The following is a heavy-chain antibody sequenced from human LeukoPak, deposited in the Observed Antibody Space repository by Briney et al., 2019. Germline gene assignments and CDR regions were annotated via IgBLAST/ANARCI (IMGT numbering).Heavy chain of an antibody. D-gene: IGHD3-10*01. J-gene: IGHJ3*02. CDR2: IYYSGST. Sequence: KPSETLSLTCTVSGGSIISNSYYWGWIRQPPGKGLEWIGSIYYSGSTYYNPSLKSRVTISVDTSKNQFSLKLSSVTAADTAVYYCANLAGSQSGDDAFDIWGQGTLVTVSS. CDR1: GGSIISNSYY. V-gene: IGHV4-39*07. CDR3: ANLAGSQSGDDAFDI.